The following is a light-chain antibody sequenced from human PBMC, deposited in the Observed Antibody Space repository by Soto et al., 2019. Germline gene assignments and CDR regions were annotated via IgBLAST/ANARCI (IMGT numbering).Light chain of an antibody. CDR3: ETWDSNTHTV. CDR1: SGHSSYI. J-gene: IGLJ3*02. V-gene: IGLV4-60*02. CDR2: LEGSGSY. Sequence: QLVLTQSSSASASLGSSVKLTCTLSSGHSSYIIAWHQQQPGKAPRYLMKLEGSGSYNKGSGVPDRFSGSSSGADRYLTISNLQFEDEADYYSETWDSNTHTVFGGGTKVTVL.